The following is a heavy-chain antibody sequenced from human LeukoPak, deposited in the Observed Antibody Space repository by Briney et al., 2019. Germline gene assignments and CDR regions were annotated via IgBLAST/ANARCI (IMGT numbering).Heavy chain of an antibody. Sequence: PSETLSLTCTVSGGSISSYYWSWIRQPPGKGLEWIGNIYYSGSTNYNPSLKSRVTISVDTSKNQFSLKLSPVTAADTAVYYCASPSIVGATRDAFDIWGQGTMVTVSS. V-gene: IGHV4-59*08. CDR2: IYYSGST. CDR3: ASPSIVGATRDAFDI. D-gene: IGHD1-26*01. CDR1: GGSISSYY. J-gene: IGHJ3*02.